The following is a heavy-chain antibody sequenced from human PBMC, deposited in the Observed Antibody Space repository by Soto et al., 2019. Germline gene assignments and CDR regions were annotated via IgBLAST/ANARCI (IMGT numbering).Heavy chain of an antibody. CDR1: GFSLSTSGVG. V-gene: IGHV2-5*02. Sequence: SGPTLVNPTQTLTLTCTFSGFSLSTSGVGVGWIRQPPGKALEWLALIYWDDDKRYSPSLKSRLTITKDTSKNQVVLTMTNMEPTDTATYYCARTLGSSTLDYWGQGTLVTVSS. CDR2: IYWDDDK. J-gene: IGHJ4*02. D-gene: IGHD6-13*01. CDR3: ARTLGSSTLDY.